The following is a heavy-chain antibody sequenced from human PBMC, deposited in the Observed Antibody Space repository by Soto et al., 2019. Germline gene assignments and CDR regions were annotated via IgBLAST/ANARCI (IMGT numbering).Heavy chain of an antibody. D-gene: IGHD3-22*01. Sequence: GESLKISCKGSGYSFTSYWIGWVRQMPGKGLEWMGIIYPGDSDTRYSPSFQGQVTTSADKSISTAYLQWSSLKASDTAMYYCARHLSLYYYDSSGYYLDYYYYGMDVWGQGTTVTVSS. CDR2: IYPGDSDT. CDR3: ARHLSLYYYDSSGYYLDYYYYGMDV. J-gene: IGHJ6*02. CDR1: GYSFTSYW. V-gene: IGHV5-51*01.